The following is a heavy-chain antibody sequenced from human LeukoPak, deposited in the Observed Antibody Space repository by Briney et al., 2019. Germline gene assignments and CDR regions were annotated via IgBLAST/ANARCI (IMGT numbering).Heavy chain of an antibody. D-gene: IGHD3-10*01. CDR2: ISYDGSNK. V-gene: IGHV3-30*04. J-gene: IGHJ4*02. Sequence: GGSLRLSCAASGFTFSSYAMHWVRQAPGKGLEWVAVISYDGSNKYYADSVKGRFTISRDNSKNTPYLQMNSLRAEDTAVYYCARAPGDLVLLWFGELIDYWGQGTLVTVSS. CDR1: GFTFSSYA. CDR3: ARAPGDLVLLWFGELIDY.